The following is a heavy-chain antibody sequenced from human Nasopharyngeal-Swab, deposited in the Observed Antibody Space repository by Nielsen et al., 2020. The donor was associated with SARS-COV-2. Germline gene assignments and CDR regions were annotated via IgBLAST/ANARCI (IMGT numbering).Heavy chain of an antibody. CDR2: TNTNTGNP. J-gene: IGHJ6*02. CDR3: ARDTRSSWYYYYGMDV. D-gene: IGHD6-13*01. CDR1: GYTFTSYA. V-gene: IGHV7-4-1*02. Sequence: ASVKVSCKASGYTFTSYAMSWVRQAPGQGLEWMGWTNTNTGNPTYAQGFTGRFVFSLDTSVSTAYLQISSLRAEDTAVYYCARDTRSSWYYYYGMDVWGQGTTVTVSS.